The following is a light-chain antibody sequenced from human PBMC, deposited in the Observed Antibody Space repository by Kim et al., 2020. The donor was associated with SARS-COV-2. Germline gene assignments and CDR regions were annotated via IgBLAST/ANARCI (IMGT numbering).Light chain of an antibody. CDR1: SSNIGSNT. J-gene: IGLJ3*02. CDR3: AAWDDSLNGWV. CDR2: SNN. V-gene: IGLV1-44*01. Sequence: GQWVTISCSGSSSNIGSNTVSWYQQLPGTAPKLLIYSNNQRPSGVPDRFSGSKSGTSASLAISGLQSEDEAHYYCAAWDDSLNGWVFGGGTQLTVL.